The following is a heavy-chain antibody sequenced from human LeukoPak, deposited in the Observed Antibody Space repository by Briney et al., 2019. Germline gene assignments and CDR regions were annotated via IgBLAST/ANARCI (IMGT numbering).Heavy chain of an antibody. CDR1: GFTFDDYT. Sequence: GGSLRLSCAASGFTFDDYTMHWVRQAPGKGLEWVSLISWDGGSTYYADSVKGRFTISRDNSKNSLYLQMNSLRTEDTALYYRAKDIGIAVAGTGNFDYWGQGTLVTVSS. V-gene: IGHV3-43*01. CDR3: AKDIGIAVAGTGNFDY. D-gene: IGHD6-19*01. CDR2: ISWDGGST. J-gene: IGHJ4*02.